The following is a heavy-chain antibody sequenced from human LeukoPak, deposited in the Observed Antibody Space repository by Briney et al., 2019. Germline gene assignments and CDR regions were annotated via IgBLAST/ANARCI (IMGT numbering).Heavy chain of an antibody. CDR1: GYTFAGYY. V-gene: IGHV1-2*02. CDR3: AREIGSGSFLDN. Sequence: ASVKVSCKASGYTFAGYYMHWVRQAPGQGLEWMGWINPKIGGTNYAQKFQGRVTMTRDTSISTAYMELSRLRSDDTAVYYCAREIGSGSFLDNWGQGALVTVSS. J-gene: IGHJ4*02. CDR2: INPKIGGT. D-gene: IGHD3-10*01.